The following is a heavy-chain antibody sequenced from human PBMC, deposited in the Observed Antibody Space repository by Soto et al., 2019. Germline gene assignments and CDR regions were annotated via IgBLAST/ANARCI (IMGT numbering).Heavy chain of an antibody. V-gene: IGHV4-59*01. CDR1: GGSISSYY. CDR2: IYYSGST. J-gene: IGHJ4*02. D-gene: IGHD2-2*01. Sequence: LSLTCTVSGGSISSYYWSWIRQPPGKGLEWIGYIYYSGSTNYNPSLKSRVTISVDTSKNQFSLKLSSVTAADTAVYYCARERFAYCSSTSCLSYFDYWGQGTLVTVSS. CDR3: ARERFAYCSSTSCLSYFDY.